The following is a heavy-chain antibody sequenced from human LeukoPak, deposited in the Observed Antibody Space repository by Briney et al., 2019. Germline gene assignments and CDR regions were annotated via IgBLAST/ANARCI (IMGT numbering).Heavy chain of an antibody. CDR1: GGSFSDYY. J-gene: IGHJ6*02. CDR2: INHGGST. CDR3: ARDGYSTPDV. Sequence: SETLSLTFAVYGGSFSDYYWSWIRQPPGKGLEWIGEINHGGSTNYNPSLKSRVTLSVDTSKNQFSQKLTSVTAADTAVYYCARDGYSTPDVWGQGTTVTVSS. D-gene: IGHD6-13*01. V-gene: IGHV4-34*01.